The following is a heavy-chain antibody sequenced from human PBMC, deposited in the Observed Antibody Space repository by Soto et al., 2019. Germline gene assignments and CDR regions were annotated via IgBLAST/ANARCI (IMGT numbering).Heavy chain of an antibody. V-gene: IGHV3-74*01. CDR1: GFTFSPFY. CDR3: VRDRGYPDSFDI. Sequence: EVQLAESGGGLVQPGESLRLSCAASGFTFSPFYMHWVRQAPGKGLEWVSHINGDGTTTVYADSVKGRFTISRDNAKSTLYLQMSSLRTEDTAVYYCVRDRGYPDSFDIWGQGTMVTVSS. D-gene: IGHD6-13*01. CDR2: INGDGTTT. J-gene: IGHJ3*02.